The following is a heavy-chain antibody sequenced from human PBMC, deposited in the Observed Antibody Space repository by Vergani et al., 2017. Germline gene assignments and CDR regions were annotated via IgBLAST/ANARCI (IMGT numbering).Heavy chain of an antibody. D-gene: IGHD2-2*01. CDR2: IIPIFGTA. Sequence: QVQLVQSGAEVKKPGSSVKVSCKASGGTFSSYAISWVRQAPGQGLEWMGGIIPIFGTANYAQKFQGRVTISADESTSTAYMELSSLRSEDTAVYYCASQPTYCSSTSCYVDYWGQGTLVTVSS. J-gene: IGHJ4*02. V-gene: IGHV1-69*01. CDR1: GGTFSSYA. CDR3: ASQPTYCSSTSCYVDY.